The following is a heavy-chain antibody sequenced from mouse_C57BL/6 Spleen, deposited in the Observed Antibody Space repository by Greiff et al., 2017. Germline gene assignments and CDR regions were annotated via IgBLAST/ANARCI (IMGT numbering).Heavy chain of an antibody. V-gene: IGHV1-61*01. CDR3: ARGLDGPYYFDC. CDR1: GYTFTSYW. D-gene: IGHD2-3*01. J-gene: IGHJ2*01. Sequence: QVQLQQPGAELVRPGSSVKLSCKASGYTFTSYWMDWVKQRPGQGLEWIGNIYPSDSETHYNQKFKDKATLTVDKSSSTAYMQLSSLTSEDSAVYYSARGLDGPYYFDCWGQGTTVTVSS. CDR2: IYPSDSET.